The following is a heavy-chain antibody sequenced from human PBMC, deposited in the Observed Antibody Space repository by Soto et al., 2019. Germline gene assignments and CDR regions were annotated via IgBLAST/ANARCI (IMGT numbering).Heavy chain of an antibody. D-gene: IGHD3-9*01. V-gene: IGHV3-30*18. Sequence: GGSLRLSCAASGFTFISYGMHWVRQAPGKGLEWVAVISYDGSNKYYADSVKGRFTISRDNSKNTLYLQMNSLRAEDTAVYYCAKDRYDILTGYCDYWGQGTLVTVSS. CDR1: GFTFISYG. J-gene: IGHJ4*02. CDR2: ISYDGSNK. CDR3: AKDRYDILTGYCDY.